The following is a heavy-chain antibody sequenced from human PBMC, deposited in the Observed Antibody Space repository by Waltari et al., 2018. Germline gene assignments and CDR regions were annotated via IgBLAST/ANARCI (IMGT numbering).Heavy chain of an antibody. CDR1: GFMFSNYV. Sequence: EVQLVDSGGDLVHPGGSLRLSCAASGFMFSNYVMTWVRQAPGKGLEWVSSVSGNGATTYYADSVRGRFTISRDNSENTLYLQMDRLRADDTAVYYCAKDFDTSGYFPLGSWGQGTLVTVSS. J-gene: IGHJ5*02. CDR2: VSGNGATT. V-gene: IGHV3-23*04. CDR3: AKDFDTSGYFPLGS. D-gene: IGHD3-22*01.